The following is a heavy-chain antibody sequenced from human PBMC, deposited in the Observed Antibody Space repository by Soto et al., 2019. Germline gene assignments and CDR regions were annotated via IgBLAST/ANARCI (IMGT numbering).Heavy chain of an antibody. CDR3: ARLRKDARGYSYGRGWFDP. J-gene: IGHJ5*02. D-gene: IGHD5-18*01. V-gene: IGHV4-39*01. CDR1: GGSISSSSYY. CDR2: IYYSGST. Sequence: PSETLSLTCTVFGGSISSSSYYWGWIRQPPGKGLEWIGSIYYSGSTHYNPSLKSRVTISVDTSKNQFSLKLSSVTAADTAVYYCARLRKDARGYSYGRGWFDPWGQGTLVTVSS.